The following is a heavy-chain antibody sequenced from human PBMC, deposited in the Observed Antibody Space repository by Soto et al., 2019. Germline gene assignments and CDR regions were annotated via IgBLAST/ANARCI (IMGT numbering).Heavy chain of an antibody. CDR1: CCSISSYY. Sequence: SATLSLTCAVFCCSISSYYWSWIRQPPGKGLEWIGYIYYNGSTNYNPSLKSRVTISVYTSKNQFSLKLSSVTAADTAVYYCASLLGYCISTSCSFFDPWGQGTLVTVS. J-gene: IGHJ5*02. V-gene: IGHV4-59*08. D-gene: IGHD2-2*01. CDR2: IYYNGST. CDR3: ASLLGYCISTSCSFFDP.